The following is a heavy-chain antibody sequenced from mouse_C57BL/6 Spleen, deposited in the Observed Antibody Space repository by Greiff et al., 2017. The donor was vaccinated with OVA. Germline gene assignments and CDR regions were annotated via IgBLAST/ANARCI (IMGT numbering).Heavy chain of an antibody. V-gene: IGHV7-3*01. CDR1: GFTFTDYY. CDR3: ARHIYYDYAFAY. Sequence: EVKVVESGGGLVQPGGSLSLSCAASGFTFTDYYMSWVRQPPGKALEWLGFIRNKANGYTTEYSASVKGRFTISRDNSQSILYLQMNALRAEDSATYYCARHIYYDYAFAYWGQGTLVTVSA. CDR2: IRNKANGYTT. D-gene: IGHD2-4*01. J-gene: IGHJ3*01.